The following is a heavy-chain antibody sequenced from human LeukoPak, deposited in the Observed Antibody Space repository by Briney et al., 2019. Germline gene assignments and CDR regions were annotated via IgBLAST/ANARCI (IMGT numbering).Heavy chain of an antibody. CDR3: AKYNWNAEVDY. J-gene: IGHJ4*02. V-gene: IGHV1-46*01. CDR1: GYTFTSYY. CDR2: INPSGGST. Sequence: GASVKVSCKASGYTFTSYYIHWVRQAPGQGLEWMGLINPSGGSTSHAQKFQGRVTMTRDTSKNQFSLKLSSVTAADTAVYYCAKYNWNAEVDYWGQGTLVTVSS. D-gene: IGHD1-1*01.